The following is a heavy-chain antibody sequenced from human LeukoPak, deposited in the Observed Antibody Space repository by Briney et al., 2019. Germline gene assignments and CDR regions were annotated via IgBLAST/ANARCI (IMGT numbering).Heavy chain of an antibody. CDR2: IYSGGST. D-gene: IGHD2-2*03. CDR3: ARGLDIIDY. J-gene: IGHJ4*02. Sequence: GGSLRLSCAASGFSFSSYWMSWVRQAPGKGLEWVSVIYSGGSTYYADSVKGRFTISRDNSKNTLYLQMNSLRAEDTAVYYCARGLDIIDYWGQGTLVTVSS. V-gene: IGHV3-53*01. CDR1: GFSFSSYW.